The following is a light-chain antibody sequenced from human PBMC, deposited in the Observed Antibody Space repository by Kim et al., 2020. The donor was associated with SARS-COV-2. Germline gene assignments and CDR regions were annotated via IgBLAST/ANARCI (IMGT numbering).Light chain of an antibody. CDR3: SSYTGSGTLV. V-gene: IGLV2-14*03. Sequence: QSALTQPASVSGSPGQSITMSCTGTSSDVGGYNYVSWYQQYPGKVPKLLIYDVSNRPAGVSNRFSGTKSGNTASLTISGLQAEDEADYYCSSYTGSGTLVFGGGTKLTFL. CDR2: DVS. CDR1: SSDVGGYNY. J-gene: IGLJ2*01.